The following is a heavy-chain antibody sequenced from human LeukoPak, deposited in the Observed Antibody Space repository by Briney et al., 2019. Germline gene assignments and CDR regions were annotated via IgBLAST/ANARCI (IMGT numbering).Heavy chain of an antibody. J-gene: IGHJ4*02. Sequence: SEGSLRLSCSASGFTFSSYTIHWVRQAPGKGLEFVSAITNNEGNTYYADSVKGRFTISRDNSKNTVYLQMSSLRAEDTAVYYCVIVRGYFDSSGSDYWGQGTLVTVSS. CDR2: ITNNEGNT. V-gene: IGHV3-64D*06. CDR3: VIVRGYFDSSGSDY. D-gene: IGHD3-9*01. CDR1: GFTFSSYT.